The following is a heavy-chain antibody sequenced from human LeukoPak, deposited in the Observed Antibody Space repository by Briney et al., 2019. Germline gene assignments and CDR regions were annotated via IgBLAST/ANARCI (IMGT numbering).Heavy chain of an antibody. Sequence: PSETLSLTCTVSDDSISDYYRGWIRQPPGKGLEWIGYIHNSGTSTYNLSLKSRVTISADTSKNQFSLKLNSMTTADTAVYYCTRGAGWLIDYWGQGILVTVSS. V-gene: IGHV4-59*01. CDR1: DDSISDYY. J-gene: IGHJ4*02. D-gene: IGHD3-16*01. CDR3: TRGAGWLIDY. CDR2: IHNSGTS.